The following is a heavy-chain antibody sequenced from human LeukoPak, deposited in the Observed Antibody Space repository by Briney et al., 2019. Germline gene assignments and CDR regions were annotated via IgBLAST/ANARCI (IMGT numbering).Heavy chain of an antibody. V-gene: IGHV1-69*13. Sequence: SVKVSCKASGYTFTSYYMHWVRQAPGQGLEWMGGIIPIFGTANYAQKFQGRVTITADESTSTAYMELSSLRSEDTAVYYCARRDYYDSSGPLDYWGQGTLVTVSS. CDR3: ARRDYYDSSGPLDY. D-gene: IGHD3-22*01. CDR2: IIPIFGTA. CDR1: GYTFTSYY. J-gene: IGHJ4*02.